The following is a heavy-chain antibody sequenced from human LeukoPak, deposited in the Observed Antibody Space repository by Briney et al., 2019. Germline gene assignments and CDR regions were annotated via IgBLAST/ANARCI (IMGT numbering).Heavy chain of an antibody. V-gene: IGHV3-23*01. D-gene: IGHD3-10*01. Sequence: QPGGSLRLSCAASEFTFSTYGMSWVRQAPGKGLEWVSGINYSGDSTYYADSVKGRFTISRDNSKNTLYLQMNSLRAEDTAVYYCAGGSGSFVSSFEDWGQGTLVTVSS. J-gene: IGHJ4*02. CDR1: EFTFSTYG. CDR3: AGGSGSFVSSFED. CDR2: INYSGDST.